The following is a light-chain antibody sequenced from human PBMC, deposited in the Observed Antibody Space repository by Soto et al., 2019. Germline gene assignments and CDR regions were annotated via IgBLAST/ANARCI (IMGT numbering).Light chain of an antibody. J-gene: IGKJ1*01. Sequence: DIQMTQSASTLPASLGDRVTITCRASQSISNWLAWYQQKPGIAPKLLIYHASTLESGVPSRFSGSGSGTEFSLTISSMQPDDFATYYCQQYNTYSFGQGTKVDIK. CDR1: QSISNW. CDR2: HAS. V-gene: IGKV1-5*01. CDR3: QQYNTYS.